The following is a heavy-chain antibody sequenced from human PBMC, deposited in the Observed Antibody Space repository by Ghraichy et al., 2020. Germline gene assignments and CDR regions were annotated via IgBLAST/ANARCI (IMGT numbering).Heavy chain of an antibody. V-gene: IGHV3-23*01. Sequence: ETLSLTCAASGFTFSSYAMSWFLQAPGEKREWFSAISGSGGSTYYADSVKCRVTISGDNSKNTLYLQMNSLRAEDTAVYYCAKGLRMVRGVLRWGQGTRVIVSS. CDR1: GFTFSSYA. J-gene: IGHJ4*02. CDR2: ISGSGGST. CDR3: AKGLRMVRGVLR. D-gene: IGHD3-10*01.